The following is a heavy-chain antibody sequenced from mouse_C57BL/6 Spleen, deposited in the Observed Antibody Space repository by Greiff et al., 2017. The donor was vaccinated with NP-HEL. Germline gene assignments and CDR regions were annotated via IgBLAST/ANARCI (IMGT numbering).Heavy chain of an antibody. J-gene: IGHJ2*01. CDR3: ARDGDRGYFDY. Sequence: EVQGVESGGGLVKPGGSLKLSCAASGFTFNSYAMSWVRQTPEKRLEWVATISDGGSYTYYPDNVKGRFTISRDNAKNNLYLQMSHLKSEDTAMYYCARDGDRGYFDYWGQGTTLTVSS. CDR1: GFTFNSYA. D-gene: IGHD3-3*01. CDR2: ISDGGSYT. V-gene: IGHV5-4*01.